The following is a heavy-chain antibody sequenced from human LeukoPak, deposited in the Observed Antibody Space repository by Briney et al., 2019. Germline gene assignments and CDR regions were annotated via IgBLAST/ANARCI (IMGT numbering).Heavy chain of an antibody. CDR3: ARPLWFGESPGAFDI. D-gene: IGHD3-10*01. CDR2: IYYSGST. Sequence: SETLSLTCTVSGGSISSYYWSWIRQPPWKGLEWIGYIYYSGSTNYNPSLKSRVTISVDTSKNQFSLKLSSVTAADTAVYYCARPLWFGESPGAFDIWGQGTMVTVSS. V-gene: IGHV4-59*12. J-gene: IGHJ3*02. CDR1: GGSISSYY.